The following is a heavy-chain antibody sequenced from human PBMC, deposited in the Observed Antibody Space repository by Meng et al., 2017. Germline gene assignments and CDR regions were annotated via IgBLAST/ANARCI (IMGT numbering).Heavy chain of an antibody. D-gene: IGHD6-19*01. CDR3: ARDPDGGIAVAGRWGHFDY. CDR2: IIPIFGTA. J-gene: IGHJ4*02. Sequence: QAQMVEYGAEVKKPGSSVKVCCKASGGTFSSYAISWVRQAPGQGLEWMGGIIPIFGTANYAQKFQGRVTITADKSTSTAYMELSSLRSEDTAVYYCARDPDGGIAVAGRWGHFDYWGQGTLVTVSS. CDR1: GGTFSSYA. V-gene: IGHV1-69*06.